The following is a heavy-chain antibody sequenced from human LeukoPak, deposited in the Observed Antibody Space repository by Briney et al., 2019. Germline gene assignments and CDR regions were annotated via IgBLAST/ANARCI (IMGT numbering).Heavy chain of an antibody. CDR2: IIPIFGTA. V-gene: IGHV1-69*13. Sequence: SVKVTCKASGGTFSSYAISWVRQAPGQGLEWMGGIIPIFGTANYAQKFQGRVTITADESTSTAYMELSSLRSEDTAVYYCARGDYGDRGAFDIWGQGTMVTVSS. J-gene: IGHJ3*02. CDR1: GGTFSSYA. D-gene: IGHD4-17*01. CDR3: ARGDYGDRGAFDI.